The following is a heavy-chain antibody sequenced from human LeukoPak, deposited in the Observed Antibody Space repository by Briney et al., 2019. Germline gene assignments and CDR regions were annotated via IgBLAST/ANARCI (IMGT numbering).Heavy chain of an antibody. CDR2: ISSSSSYI. Sequence: GGSLRLSCAASGFTFSSYSMNWVRQAPGKGLEWVSSISSSSSYIYYADSVKGRFTISRDNAKNTLYLQMNSLRAEDTPVYYCASGAAAGYWYFNLWGRGTLVTVSS. CDR1: GFTFSSYS. D-gene: IGHD6-13*01. V-gene: IGHV3-21*01. J-gene: IGHJ2*01. CDR3: ASGAAAGYWYFNL.